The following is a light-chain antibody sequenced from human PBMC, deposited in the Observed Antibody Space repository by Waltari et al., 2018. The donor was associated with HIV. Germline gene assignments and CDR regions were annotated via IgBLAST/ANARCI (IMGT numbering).Light chain of an antibody. Sequence: DIQMTQSPPSLSASVGDRVTITCRSSEDIKDFLQWYQQRPGKAPNLLIYSASTLQGGVPPRFSGSGSGTDFTLTITSLQAEDFATYFCQQTYAPPHTFGQGTHLDI. J-gene: IGKJ2*01. CDR2: SAS. CDR1: EDIKDF. V-gene: IGKV1-39*01. CDR3: QQTYAPPHT.